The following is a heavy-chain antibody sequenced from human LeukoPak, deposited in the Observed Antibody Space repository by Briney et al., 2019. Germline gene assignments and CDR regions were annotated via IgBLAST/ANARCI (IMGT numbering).Heavy chain of an antibody. D-gene: IGHD3-22*01. CDR3: ASSYYYDSRYAFDI. CDR2: IYYGGST. CDR1: GGSVSSGSYY. V-gene: IGHV4-39*01. J-gene: IGHJ3*02. Sequence: SETLSLTCTVSGGSVSSGSYYWGWIRQPPGKGLEWIGSIYYGGSTYYNPSLKSRVTISVDTSKNQFSLKLTSVTAADTAVYYCASSYYYDSRYAFDIWGQGTMVTVSS.